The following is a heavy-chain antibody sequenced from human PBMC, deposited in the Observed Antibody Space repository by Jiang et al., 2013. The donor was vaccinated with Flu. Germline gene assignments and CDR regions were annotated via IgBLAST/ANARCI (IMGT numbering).Heavy chain of an antibody. D-gene: IGHD1-14*01. CDR2: IYHSGTT. V-gene: IGHV4-30-4*01. CDR3: ARQLSGNPRFDY. CDR1: DASISSGEYY. Sequence: GSGLVKPSQTLSLTCTVSDASISSGEYYWTWIRQPPGKGLEWIGNIYHSGTTYYNPSLMSRVTISVDTSKKQFSLNLSSVTAADTAVYYCARQLSGNPRFDYWGQGT. J-gene: IGHJ4*02.